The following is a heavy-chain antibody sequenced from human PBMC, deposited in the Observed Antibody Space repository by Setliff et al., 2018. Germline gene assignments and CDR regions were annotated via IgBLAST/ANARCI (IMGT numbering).Heavy chain of an antibody. CDR1: GGTFSSYA. CDR2: IIPIFGTA. Sequence: SVKVSCKASGGTFSSYAISWVRQAPGQGLEWMGGIIPIFGTANYAQKFQGRVTITADESTSTAYMELSSLRSEDAAVYYCARVYCSGGSCYSYYYYMDVWGKGTTVTVSS. D-gene: IGHD2-15*01. J-gene: IGHJ6*03. V-gene: IGHV1-69*13. CDR3: ARVYCSGGSCYSYYYYMDV.